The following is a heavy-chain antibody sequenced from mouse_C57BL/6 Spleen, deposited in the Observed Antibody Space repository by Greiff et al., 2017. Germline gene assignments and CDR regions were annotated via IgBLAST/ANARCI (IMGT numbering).Heavy chain of an antibody. CDR3: ARGDYDEAWFAY. D-gene: IGHD2-4*01. CDR1: GYTFTSYW. V-gene: IGHV1-61*01. J-gene: IGHJ3*01. Sequence: QVQLQQPGAELVRPGSSVKLSCKASGYTFTSYWMDWVKQRPGQGLAWIGNIYPSDSATHYNQKFKDKATLTVDKSSSTAYMQLSSLTSEDSAVYYCARGDYDEAWFAYWGQGTLVTVSA. CDR2: IYPSDSAT.